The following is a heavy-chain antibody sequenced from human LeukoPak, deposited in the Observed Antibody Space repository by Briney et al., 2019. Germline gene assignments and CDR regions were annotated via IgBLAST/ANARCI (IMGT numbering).Heavy chain of an antibody. V-gene: IGHV4-61*01. CDR1: GGSVSSRSYY. CDR2: IYYSGST. D-gene: IGHD6-19*01. CDR3: ARHGYSSGWGNEYFQH. J-gene: IGHJ1*01. Sequence: PSETLSLTCTVSGGSVSSRSYYWSWIRQPPGKGLEWIGYIYYSGSTNYNPSLKSRVTISVDTSKNQFSLKLSSVTAADTAVYYCARHGYSSGWGNEYFQHWGQGTLVTVSS.